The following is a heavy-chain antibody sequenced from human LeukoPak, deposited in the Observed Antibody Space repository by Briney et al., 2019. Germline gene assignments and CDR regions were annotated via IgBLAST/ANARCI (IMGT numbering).Heavy chain of an antibody. D-gene: IGHD7-27*01. CDR2: IKSDGIST. CDR1: GCTLSSYC. CDR3: ARGKNWAFDY. V-gene: IGHV3-74*01. J-gene: IGHJ4*02. Sequence: GWSLTLSCAVSGCTLSSYCMHWGRQAPGKGLVWVSSIKSDGISTSHPDSVKGRFTISRDNAKNTLYLQMNSLRAEDTAVYYCARGKNWAFDYWGQGTLVTVSS.